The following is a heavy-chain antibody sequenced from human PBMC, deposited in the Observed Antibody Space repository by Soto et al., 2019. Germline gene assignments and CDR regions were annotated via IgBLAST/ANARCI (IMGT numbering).Heavy chain of an antibody. CDR2: IDPTDSYA. J-gene: IGHJ6*02. CDR1: GYSFTSQW. CDR3: ARHRWRAAAGDYYYHGMDV. D-gene: IGHD6-13*01. V-gene: IGHV5-10-1*01. Sequence: GESLKISCKGFGYSFTSQWISRVRQMPGKGLEWMGRIDPTDSYANYSPSFQGHVTISADKSITTAYLQWSSLKASDTATYYCARHRWRAAAGDYYYHGMDVWGQGTTVTVSS.